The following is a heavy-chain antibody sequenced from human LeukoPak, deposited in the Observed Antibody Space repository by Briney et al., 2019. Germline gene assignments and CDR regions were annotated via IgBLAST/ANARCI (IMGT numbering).Heavy chain of an antibody. Sequence: ESLKISCKGSGYSFTSYWIGWVRQMPGKGLEWMGIIYPGDSDTRYSPSFQGQVTISADKSISTAYLQWSSLKASDTAMYYCARQRKDSSGYYYVAWFDPWGQGTLVTVSS. CDR3: ARQRKDSSGYYYVAWFDP. CDR2: IYPGDSDT. CDR1: GYSFTSYW. J-gene: IGHJ5*02. D-gene: IGHD3-22*01. V-gene: IGHV5-51*01.